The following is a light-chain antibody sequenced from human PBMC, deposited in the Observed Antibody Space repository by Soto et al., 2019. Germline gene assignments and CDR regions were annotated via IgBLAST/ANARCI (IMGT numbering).Light chain of an antibody. J-gene: IGKJ5*01. CDR1: HSVSRTY. CDR2: GTS. Sequence: EIVLTQSPGTLSLSPGERATLSCRASHSVSRTYLAWYQQKPGQAPXXLIYGTSDTATGTPDRFSGSGSGTDFTLTISRLEPEDSAVYYCQQFDDSVTFGQGTRLENK. V-gene: IGKV3-20*01. CDR3: QQFDDSVT.